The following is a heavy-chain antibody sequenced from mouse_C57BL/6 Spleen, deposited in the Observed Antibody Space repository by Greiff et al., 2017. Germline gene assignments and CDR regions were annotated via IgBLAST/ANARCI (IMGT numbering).Heavy chain of an antibody. Sequence: VQLQQPGAELVKPGASVKLSCKASGYTFTSYWMHWVKQRPGQGLEWIGMIHPNSGSTNYNEKFKSKATLTVDKSSSTAYMQLSSLTSEDSAVYYCARAGFITPVVDYWGQGTTLTVSS. CDR2: IHPNSGST. CDR3: ARAGFITPVVDY. V-gene: IGHV1-64*01. D-gene: IGHD1-1*01. J-gene: IGHJ2*01. CDR1: GYTFTSYW.